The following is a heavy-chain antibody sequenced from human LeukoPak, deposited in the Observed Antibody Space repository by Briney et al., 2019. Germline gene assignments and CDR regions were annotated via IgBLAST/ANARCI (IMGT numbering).Heavy chain of an antibody. Sequence: PGGSLRLSCAASGFTFGNYAMHWVRQAPGKGLEWVAFISYDGSSQYYSDSVKGRFTISRDNAKNSLYLQMNSLRAEDTAVYYCARVEDYDILTGFDYWGQGTLVTVAS. D-gene: IGHD3-9*01. CDR3: ARVEDYDILTGFDY. V-gene: IGHV3-30*04. CDR2: ISYDGSSQ. CDR1: GFTFGNYA. J-gene: IGHJ4*02.